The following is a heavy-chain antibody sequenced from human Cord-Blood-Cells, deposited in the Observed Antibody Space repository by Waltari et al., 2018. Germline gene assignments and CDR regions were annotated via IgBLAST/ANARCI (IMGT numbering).Heavy chain of an antibody. J-gene: IGHJ5*02. V-gene: IGHV1-2*02. CDR2: INPNSGGT. CDR3: ARVDYSSSSRWFDP. CDR1: GYTLPAYY. Sequence: QVQLVQSGAEVKKPGASGKVSCKASGYTLPAYYIHWVRQAPGQGLEWMGWINPNSGGTNYAKKFQGRVTMTRDTSISTAYMELSRLRSDDTAVYYCARVDYSSSSRWFDPWGQGTLVTVSS. D-gene: IGHD6-6*01.